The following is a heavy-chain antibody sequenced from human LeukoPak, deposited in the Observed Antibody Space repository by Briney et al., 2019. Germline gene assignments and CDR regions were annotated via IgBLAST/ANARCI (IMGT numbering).Heavy chain of an antibody. Sequence: ASVKVSCKTSGYIFTYYYIQWVRQAPGQGLEWMGWITPSDGANYAQKFQGRVTMTRDTSMSTAYMDLNRLTSDDTAVYFCARDRYGDGFAHFDYWGQGTLVTVSS. V-gene: IGHV1-2*02. CDR2: ITPSDGA. CDR3: ARDRYGDGFAHFDY. D-gene: IGHD5-24*01. J-gene: IGHJ4*02. CDR1: GYIFTYYY.